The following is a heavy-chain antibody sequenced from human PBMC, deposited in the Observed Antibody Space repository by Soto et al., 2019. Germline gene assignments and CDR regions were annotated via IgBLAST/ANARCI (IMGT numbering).Heavy chain of an antibody. D-gene: IGHD6-19*01. CDR2: IYYNGNV. Sequence: SETLSLTCSVSGGSFSNTIYYWAWVRQPPGKGLEWIGSIYYNGNVFYNPSLKSRVTISVDSSKSQFSLKVTSVTAADTAVYYCARHMRAVASPLGYWGQGALVTVSS. J-gene: IGHJ4*02. CDR1: GGSFSNTIYY. CDR3: ARHMRAVASPLGY. V-gene: IGHV4-39*01.